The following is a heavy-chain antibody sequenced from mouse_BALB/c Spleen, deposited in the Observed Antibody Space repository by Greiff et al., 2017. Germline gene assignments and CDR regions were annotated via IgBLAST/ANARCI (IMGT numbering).Heavy chain of an antibody. V-gene: IGHV1-54*01. J-gene: IGHJ2*01. CDR3: ARTGTTVEDFDY. Sequence: QVQLQQSGAELVRPGTSVKVSCKASGYAFTNYLIEWVKQRPGQGLEWIGVINPGSGGTNYNEKFKGKTTLTADKSSSTAYMQLSSLTSDDSAVYFCARTGTTVEDFDYWGQGTTLTVSS. D-gene: IGHD1-1*01. CDR2: INPGSGGT. CDR1: GYAFTNYL.